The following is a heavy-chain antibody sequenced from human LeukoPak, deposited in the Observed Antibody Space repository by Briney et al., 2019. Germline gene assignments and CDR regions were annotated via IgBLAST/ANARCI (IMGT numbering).Heavy chain of an antibody. CDR2: ISWNSANI. Sequence: KAGGSLRLSCAAFGFTFDNYAMHWVRPAPGKGLEWVSSISWNSANIAYADSVKGRFNISRDNAKNPLYLQMNSLRPEDMALYYCVKDTSGASQYFQYWGHGTVVTVSS. CDR3: VKDTSGASQYFQY. V-gene: IGHV3-9*03. J-gene: IGHJ1*01. CDR1: GFTFDNYA. D-gene: IGHD2-15*01.